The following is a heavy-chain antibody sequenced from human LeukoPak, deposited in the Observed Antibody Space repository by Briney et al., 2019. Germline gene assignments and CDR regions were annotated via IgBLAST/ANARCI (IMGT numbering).Heavy chain of an antibody. V-gene: IGHV3-21*04. D-gene: IGHD6-19*01. J-gene: IGHJ4*02. CDR3: AKAGYSSGYPLDC. Sequence: GGSLRLSCAASGFTFSSYSMNWVRQAPGKGLEWVSSISSSSSYIYYADSVKGRFTISRDNSKNTLYLQMNSLRAEDTAVYYCAKAGYSSGYPLDCWGQGTLVTVSS. CDR1: GFTFSSYS. CDR2: ISSSSSYI.